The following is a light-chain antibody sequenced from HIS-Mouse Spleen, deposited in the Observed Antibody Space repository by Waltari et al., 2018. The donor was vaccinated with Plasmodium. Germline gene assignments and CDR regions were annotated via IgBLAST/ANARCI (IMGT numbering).Light chain of an antibody. CDR2: GAS. V-gene: IGKV3-15*01. Sequence: EIVMTQSPATRSVSPGERATLSCRPSQSVSSNLAWYQQKPGQAPRLLIYGASTRATGIPARFSGSGSGTEFTLTISSLQSEDFAVYYCQQYNNWSFTFGPGTKVEIK. CDR1: QSVSSN. J-gene: IGKJ3*01. CDR3: QQYNNWSFT.